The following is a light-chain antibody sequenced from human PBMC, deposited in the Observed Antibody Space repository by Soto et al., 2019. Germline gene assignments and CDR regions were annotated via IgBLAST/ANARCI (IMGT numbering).Light chain of an antibody. J-gene: IGLJ2*01. Sequence: QLVLPQSPSASASLGASVKLTCTLSSGHISYAIAWHQQPPEKGPRYLMKLSSDGSHSKGDGTPDRFSGSSSGAERYLTISGLQSEDEADYYCQTWDTGARVVFGGGTKLTVL. V-gene: IGLV4-69*01. CDR1: SGHISYA. CDR3: QTWDTGARVV. CDR2: LSSDGSH.